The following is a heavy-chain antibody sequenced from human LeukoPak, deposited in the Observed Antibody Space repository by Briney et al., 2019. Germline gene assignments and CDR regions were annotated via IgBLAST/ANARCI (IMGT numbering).Heavy chain of an antibody. Sequence: GGSLRLSCAASGFTFSSYGMHWVRQAPGKGLEWVAVISYDGSTKYYADSVKGRFTISRDNAQNSLHLQMNSLRAEDTAVYYCVRGRGVGTTGDYYFGMDVWGQGTTVTVSS. CDR2: ISYDGSTK. V-gene: IGHV3-30*03. J-gene: IGHJ6*02. CDR1: GFTFSSYG. D-gene: IGHD1-26*01. CDR3: VRGRGVGTTGDYYFGMDV.